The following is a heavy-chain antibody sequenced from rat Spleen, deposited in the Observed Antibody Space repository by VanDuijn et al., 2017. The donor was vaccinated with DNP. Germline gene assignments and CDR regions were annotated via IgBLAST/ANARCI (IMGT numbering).Heavy chain of an antibody. CDR3: ARHVLPLRVWDY. CDR2: TNYDGGST. J-gene: IGHJ2*01. Sequence: EVQLVESGGGLVLPGRSLKLSCAASGFTFSDYYMAWVRQAPTKGLEWVAYTNYDGGSTYNGDSVKGRFTISRDNAKSTLYLQMNSLRSEDMATYYCARHVLPLRVWDYWGQGVMVTVSS. V-gene: IGHV5-22*01. D-gene: IGHD1-4*01. CDR1: GFTFSDYY.